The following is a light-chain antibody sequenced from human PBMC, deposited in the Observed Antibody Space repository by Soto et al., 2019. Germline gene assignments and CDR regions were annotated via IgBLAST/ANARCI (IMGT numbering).Light chain of an antibody. CDR2: DDN. Sequence: SYELTQSPSVSVAPGQTAKITCGGNNIGGKSVHWYQQKPGQAPVLVVYDDNDRPSGIPERFSGSNSGRTATLTLSRVEAGDEAVYYCQVWDSDSDHVVFGGWTKLTVL. CDR3: QVWDSDSDHVV. V-gene: IGLV3-21*02. J-gene: IGLJ2*01. CDR1: NIGGKS.